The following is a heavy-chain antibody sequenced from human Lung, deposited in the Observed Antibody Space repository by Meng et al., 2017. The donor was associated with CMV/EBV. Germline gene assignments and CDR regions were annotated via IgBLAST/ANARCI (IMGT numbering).Heavy chain of an antibody. J-gene: IGHJ3*02. Sequence: GESLKISCEASGFTFSNAWMSWVRQAPGKGLEWVGRIKSKTDGGTTDYAAPVKGRFTISRDDSKNTLYLQMNSLKTEDTAVYYCATGSYSSDDAFDIWGQGQXVTV. CDR1: GFTFSNAW. D-gene: IGHD6-25*01. CDR2: IKSKTDGGTT. CDR3: ATGSYSSDDAFDI. V-gene: IGHV3-15*01.